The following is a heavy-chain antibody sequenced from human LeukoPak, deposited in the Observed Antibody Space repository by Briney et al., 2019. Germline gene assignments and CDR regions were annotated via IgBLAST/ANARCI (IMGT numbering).Heavy chain of an antibody. D-gene: IGHD3-9*01. CDR3: AREYDILTGYST. V-gene: IGHV3-30-3*01. CDR1: GFTFSSYA. Sequence: GGSLRLSCAASGFTFSSYAMHWVRQAPGKGLEWVAVISYDGSNKYYADSVKGRFTISRDNSKNTLYLQMNSLRAEDTAVYYCAREYDILTGYSTWGQGTLVTVSS. J-gene: IGHJ5*02. CDR2: ISYDGSNK.